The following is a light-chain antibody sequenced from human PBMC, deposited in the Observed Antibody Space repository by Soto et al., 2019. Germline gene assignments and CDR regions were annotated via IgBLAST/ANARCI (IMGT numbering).Light chain of an antibody. Sequence: EIVMTQAPLSSPVTLGQPASISCRSSQSLVHSNGNTYLSWLHQRPGQTPRLLIYQISNRFSGVPGKFSGSGAGTDFTLTISRVEAEDVGVYYCMQGTHFPWTFGQGTKVEVK. J-gene: IGKJ1*01. CDR1: QSLVHSNGNTY. V-gene: IGKV2-24*01. CDR2: QIS. CDR3: MQGTHFPWT.